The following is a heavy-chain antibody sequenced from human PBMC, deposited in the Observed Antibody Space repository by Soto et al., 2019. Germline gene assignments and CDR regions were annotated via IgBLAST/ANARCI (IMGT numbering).Heavy chain of an antibody. CDR2: ISSSSSTI. V-gene: IGHV3-48*01. Sequence: GGSLRLSCAASGFTFSSYSMNWVRQAPGKGLEWVSYISSSSSTIYYADSVKGRFTISRDNAKNSLYLQMNSLRAEDTAVYYCARAPYYDFWSGPPQYWGQGTLVTVSS. J-gene: IGHJ4*02. D-gene: IGHD3-3*01. CDR1: GFTFSSYS. CDR3: ARAPYYDFWSGPPQY.